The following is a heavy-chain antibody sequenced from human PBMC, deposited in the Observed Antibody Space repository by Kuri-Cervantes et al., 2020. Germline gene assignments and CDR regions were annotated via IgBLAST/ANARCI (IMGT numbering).Heavy chain of an antibody. V-gene: IGHV4-30-4*08. CDR1: GDSISSGDAF. Sequence: SETLSLTCTVSGDSISSGDAFWTWIRQSPGEGLEWLGYVYYTGRPYYNPSLKSRLTMSADTSKNQFSLSLTSVTAADTAVYYCARDPYYYHTSGGGYFDSWGQGTLVTVSS. D-gene: IGHD3-22*01. J-gene: IGHJ4*02. CDR3: ARDPYYYHTSGGGYFDS. CDR2: VYYTGRP.